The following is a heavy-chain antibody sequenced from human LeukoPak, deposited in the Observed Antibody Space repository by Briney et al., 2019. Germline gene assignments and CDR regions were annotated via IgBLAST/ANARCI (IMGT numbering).Heavy chain of an antibody. CDR1: GFTFSSYA. Sequence: GGSLRLSCAASGFTFSSYAMHRVRQAPGKGLEWVAVISYDGSSKSYADSVKDRFTISRDNSKNTLSLQMNRLRTEDTAVYFCARGTGYYYYYDTMDVWGQGSTVTVFS. CDR2: ISYDGSSK. J-gene: IGHJ6*02. CDR3: ARGTGYYYYYDTMDV. V-gene: IGHV3-30-3*01. D-gene: IGHD2-8*02.